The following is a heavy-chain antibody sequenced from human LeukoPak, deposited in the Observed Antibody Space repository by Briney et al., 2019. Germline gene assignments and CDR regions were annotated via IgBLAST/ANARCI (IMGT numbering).Heavy chain of an antibody. CDR2: INHSGST. CDR3: ARGVYSGSYYRIDY. D-gene: IGHD1-26*01. CDR1: GGSFSGYY. J-gene: IGHJ4*02. V-gene: IGHV4-34*01. Sequence: SETLSLTCAVYGGSFSGYYWSWIRQPPGKGLEWIGEINHSGSTNYNPSLKSRVTISVDTSKNQFSLKLSSVTAADTAVYYCARGVYSGSYYRIDYWGQGTLVTVSS.